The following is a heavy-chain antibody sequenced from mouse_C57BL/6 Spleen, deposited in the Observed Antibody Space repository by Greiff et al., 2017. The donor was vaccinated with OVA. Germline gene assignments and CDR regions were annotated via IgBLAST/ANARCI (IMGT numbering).Heavy chain of an antibody. V-gene: IGHV1-69*01. D-gene: IGHD2-2*01. CDR1: GYTFTSYW. CDR3: ARSDYGYDGSDY. J-gene: IGHJ2*01. CDR2: IDPSDSYT. Sequence: VQLQQPGAELVMPGASVKLSCKASGYTFTSYWMHWVKQRPGQGLEWIGEIDPSDSYTNYNQKFKGKSTLTVDKSSSPAYMQLSSLTSEDSAVYYCARSDYGYDGSDYWGQGTTLTVSS.